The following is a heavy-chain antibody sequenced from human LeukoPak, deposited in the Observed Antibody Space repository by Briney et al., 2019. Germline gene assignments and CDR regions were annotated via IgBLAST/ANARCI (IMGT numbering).Heavy chain of an antibody. D-gene: IGHD6-19*01. Sequence: GGSLRLSCAASGFTFSSFAMSWVRQAPGKGLEWVSAISGSGGSTYYADSVKGRFTISRDNSKNTLYLQMNSLRAEDTAIYYCAKSRSGWFLLDYWGQGTQVTVSS. CDR3: AKSRSGWFLLDY. CDR1: GFTFSSFA. CDR2: ISGSGGST. J-gene: IGHJ4*02. V-gene: IGHV3-23*01.